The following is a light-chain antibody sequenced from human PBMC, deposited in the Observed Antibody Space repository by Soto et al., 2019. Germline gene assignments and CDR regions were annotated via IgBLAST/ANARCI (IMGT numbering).Light chain of an antibody. V-gene: IGLV2-14*01. CDR2: KVS. CDR1: SNDIGGYNY. CDR3: SSYSTTTTPQWV. J-gene: IGLJ3*02. Sequence: QSALTQPASVSGSPGQSITIPCTGSSNDIGGYNYVSWYQQHPGRAPKLVIYKVSDRPTGVSTRFSASKSGNTASLTISGLQAEDEADDFCSSYSTTTTPQWVFGGGTTVTVL.